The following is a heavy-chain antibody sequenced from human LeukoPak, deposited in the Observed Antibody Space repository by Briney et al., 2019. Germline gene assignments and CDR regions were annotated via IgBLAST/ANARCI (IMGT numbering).Heavy chain of an antibody. Sequence: GGSLRLSCVGSGFTFSGSAMGWVRQAPGKGLEWVSVISGDGSHTHYVDSVKGRFTISRDNSKNTLYLQMISLRGDDTATYYWAKENYRLYLDYWGHGTLGTGSS. D-gene: IGHD1-7*01. CDR1: GFTFSGSA. J-gene: IGHJ4*03. CDR3: AKENYRLYLDY. V-gene: IGHV3-23*01. CDR2: ISGDGSHT.